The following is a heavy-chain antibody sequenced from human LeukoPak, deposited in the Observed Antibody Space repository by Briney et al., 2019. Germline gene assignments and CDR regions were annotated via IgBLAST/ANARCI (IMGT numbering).Heavy chain of an antibody. Sequence: GGSLRLSCAASGFTLSSKVMHWVRQAPGTGLVWVSRIIRDGTGTDYADSVKGRFTISRDIATNTLYLQMNSLRAEDTAVYYRARAVGYGAGSYGFDIWGQGTTVTVSS. CDR3: ARAVGYGAGSYGFDI. CDR2: IIRDGTGT. V-gene: IGHV3-74*01. J-gene: IGHJ3*02. D-gene: IGHD3-10*01. CDR1: GFTLSSKV.